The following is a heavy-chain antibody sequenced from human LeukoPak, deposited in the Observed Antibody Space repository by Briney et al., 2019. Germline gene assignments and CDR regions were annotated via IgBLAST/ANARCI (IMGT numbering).Heavy chain of an antibody. CDR2: IWYDGSNK. V-gene: IGHV3-30*02. J-gene: IGHJ4*02. D-gene: IGHD3-3*01. CDR1: GFTFRNYG. Sequence: GGSLRLSCAASGFTFRNYGMHWVRQAPGKGLEWVAVIWYDGSNKYYADSVKGRFTISRDNSKNTLYLQMNSLRAEDTAVYYCAKSYDFWSGYYPPFDYWGQGTLVTVSS. CDR3: AKSYDFWSGYYPPFDY.